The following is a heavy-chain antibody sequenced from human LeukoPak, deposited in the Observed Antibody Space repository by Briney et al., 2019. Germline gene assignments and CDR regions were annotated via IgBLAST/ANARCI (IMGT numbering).Heavy chain of an antibody. CDR1: GFTFSSYG. Sequence: GGSLRLSCAASGFTFSSYGMHWVRQAPGKGLEWVAVISYDGSNKYYADSVKGRFTISRDNSKNTLYLQMNSLRAEDTAVYYCAKDSGTWSYPSLEYYFDYWGQGTLVTVSS. D-gene: IGHD3-3*01. J-gene: IGHJ4*02. V-gene: IGHV3-30*18. CDR3: AKDSGTWSYPSLEYYFDY. CDR2: ISYDGSNK.